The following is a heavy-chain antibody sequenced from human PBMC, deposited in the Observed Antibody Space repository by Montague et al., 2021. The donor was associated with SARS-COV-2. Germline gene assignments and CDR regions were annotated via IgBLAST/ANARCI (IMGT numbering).Heavy chain of an antibody. CDR2: IYTSGRT. J-gene: IGHJ6*02. CDR3: ARDSGTSVWGYWYHGLDV. Sequence: SETLSLTCGVSGGSINSYYWSWIRQPAGKGLEWIGRIYTSGRTNHSPSLKSRVTISVDTSRNHLSLKLTSVTAADTAVYYCARDSGTSVWGYWYHGLDVWGQGTTVIVSS. D-gene: IGHD1-26*01. V-gene: IGHV4-4*07. CDR1: GGSINSYY.